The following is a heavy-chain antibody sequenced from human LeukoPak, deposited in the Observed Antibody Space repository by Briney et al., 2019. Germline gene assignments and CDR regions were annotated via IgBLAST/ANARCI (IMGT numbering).Heavy chain of an antibody. CDR2: ISGSGGST. CDR3: AGYDTYYYDSSGISPFDY. Sequence: GGSLRLSCAASGFTFSSYAMSWVRQAPGKGLEWVSAISGSGGSTYYADSVKGRFTISRDNFKNTLYLQMNSLRAEDTAVYYCAGYDTYYYDSSGISPFDYWGQGTLVTVSS. CDR1: GFTFSSYA. V-gene: IGHV3-23*01. D-gene: IGHD3-22*01. J-gene: IGHJ4*02.